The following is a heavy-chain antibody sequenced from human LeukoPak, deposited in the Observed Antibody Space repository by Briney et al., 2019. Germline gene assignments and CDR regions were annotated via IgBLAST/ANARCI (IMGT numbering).Heavy chain of an antibody. Sequence: GGSLRLSCAASGFTFTSYGMNWVRQAPGKGLEWVSSISGRGDNTYYADSVRGRFTISRDNSKNTVYVQMNSLRAEDTAVYYCAKESVEMATPDYWGQGTLVTVSS. CDR2: ISGRGDNT. J-gene: IGHJ4*02. D-gene: IGHD5-24*01. CDR3: AKESVEMATPDY. CDR1: GFTFTSYG. V-gene: IGHV3-23*01.